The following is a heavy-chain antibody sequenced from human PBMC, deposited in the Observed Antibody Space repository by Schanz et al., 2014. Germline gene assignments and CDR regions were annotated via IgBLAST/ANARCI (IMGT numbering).Heavy chain of an antibody. Sequence: QVQLVESGGGVVRPGRSLRLSCATSGFTFSRFDMHWVRQAPGKGPEWVALVWSDGNTKYYVDSVKGRFTISRDNSMNTLHLQMDGLRVEDTAVYYCARDAVALVPEYFMDVWGKGTPVTVSS. J-gene: IGHJ6*03. CDR2: VWSDGNTK. CDR3: ARDAVALVPEYFMDV. CDR1: GFTFSRFD. V-gene: IGHV3-33*01. D-gene: IGHD2-15*01.